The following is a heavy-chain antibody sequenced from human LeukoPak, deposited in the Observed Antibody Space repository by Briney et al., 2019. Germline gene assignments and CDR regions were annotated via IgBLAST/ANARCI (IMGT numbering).Heavy chain of an antibody. CDR1: GFTFSSYA. J-gene: IGHJ6*02. D-gene: IGHD3-10*01. CDR3: ARDLPITMVRGVTFYYYYGMDV. CDR2: ISYDGSNK. Sequence: GRSLRLSCAASGFTFSSYAMHWVRQAPGKRLEWVAVISYDGSNKYYADSVKGRFTISRDNSKNTLYLQMNSLRAEDTAVYYCARDLPITMVRGVTFYYYYGMDVWGQGTTVTVSS. V-gene: IGHV3-30-3*01.